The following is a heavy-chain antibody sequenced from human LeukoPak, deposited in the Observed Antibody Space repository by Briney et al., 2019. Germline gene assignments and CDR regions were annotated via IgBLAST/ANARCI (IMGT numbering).Heavy chain of an antibody. J-gene: IGHJ4*02. D-gene: IGHD3-10*01. Sequence: GGSLRLSCAASGFTFSSYGMHWVRQAPGKGLEWVSSISSSSSYIYYADSVKGRFTISRDNAKNSLYLQMNSLRAEDTAVYYCARGPMVRGVIIRRAKSGYFDYWGQGTLVTVSS. CDR1: GFTFSSYG. CDR2: ISSSSSYI. V-gene: IGHV3-21*01. CDR3: ARGPMVRGVIIRRAKSGYFDY.